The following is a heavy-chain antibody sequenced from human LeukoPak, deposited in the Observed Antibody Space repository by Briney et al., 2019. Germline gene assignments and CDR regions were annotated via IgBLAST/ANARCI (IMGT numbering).Heavy chain of an antibody. D-gene: IGHD3-9*01. CDR2: ISAYNGNT. CDR3: ARVEADILTGYLKGPTNWFDP. Sequence: GASVKVSCKASGYTFTSYGISWVRQAPGQGLEWMGWISAYNGNTNYAQKLQGRVTMTTDTSTSTAYMELRSLRSDDTAVYYCARVEADILTGYLKGPTNWFDPWGQGTLVTVSS. V-gene: IGHV1-18*01. J-gene: IGHJ5*02. CDR1: GYTFTSYG.